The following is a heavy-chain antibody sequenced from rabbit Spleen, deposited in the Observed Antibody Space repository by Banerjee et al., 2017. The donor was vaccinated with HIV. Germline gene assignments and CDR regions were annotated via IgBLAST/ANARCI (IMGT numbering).Heavy chain of an antibody. D-gene: IGHD4-2*01. CDR3: ARGGYGGHIYAMGL. V-gene: IGHV1S45*01. CDR2: IYSSYTIT. CDR1: GFSFSSSYY. J-gene: IGHJ4*01. Sequence: QEQLEESGGDLVKPEGSLTLTCTASGFSFSSSYYIYWVRQAPGKGLEWIGCIYSSYTITWYAYWAKGRFTISKTSSTTVTLQMTSLTDADTATYFCARGGYGGHIYAMGLWGPGTLVTVS.